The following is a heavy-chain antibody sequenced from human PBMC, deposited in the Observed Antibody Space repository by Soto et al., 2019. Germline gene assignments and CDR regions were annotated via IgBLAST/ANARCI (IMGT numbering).Heavy chain of an antibody. CDR2: ISYDGSNK. CDR1: GFTFSSYG. J-gene: IGHJ4*02. V-gene: IGHV3-30*18. Sequence: PGGSLRLSCAASGFTFSSYGMHWVRQAPGKGLEWVAVISYDGSNKYYADSVKGRFTISRDNSKNTLYLQMNSLRAEDTAVYYCAKQIRGSSSWYGPLFDHWGQGTLVTVSS. D-gene: IGHD6-13*01. CDR3: AKQIRGSSSWYGPLFDH.